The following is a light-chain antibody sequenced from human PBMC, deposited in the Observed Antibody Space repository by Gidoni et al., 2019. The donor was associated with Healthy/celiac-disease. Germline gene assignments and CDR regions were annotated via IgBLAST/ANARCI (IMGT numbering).Light chain of an antibody. CDR1: SSDVGGYNY. CDR3: SSYTSSSTYV. Sequence: QSALTQPASVSGSPGPSITISCTGTSSDVGGYNYVSWYQQHPGKAPKLMIYEFSNRPSGVSNRFSGSKSGNTASLPISGLQAEDEADYYCSSYTSSSTYVFGTGTKVTVL. J-gene: IGLJ1*01. CDR2: EFS. V-gene: IGLV2-14*01.